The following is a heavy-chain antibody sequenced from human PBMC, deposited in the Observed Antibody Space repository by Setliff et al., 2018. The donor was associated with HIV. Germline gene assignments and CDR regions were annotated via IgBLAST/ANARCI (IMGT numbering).Heavy chain of an antibody. D-gene: IGHD3-22*01. Sequence: ASVKVSCKASGHTFSNYDVIWVRRATGQGLEWMGWMNPNSGDTGYAQKFQGRVTVTADESTSTAYMQLSSLRSDGTAVYYCARGRNYDSSGYGDYYYYMDVWGKGTTVTVSS. J-gene: IGHJ6*03. CDR2: MNPNSGDT. CDR1: GHTFSNYD. V-gene: IGHV1-8*01. CDR3: ARGRNYDSSGYGDYYYYMDV.